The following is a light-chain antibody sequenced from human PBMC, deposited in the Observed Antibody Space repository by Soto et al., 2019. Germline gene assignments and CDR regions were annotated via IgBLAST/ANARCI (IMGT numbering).Light chain of an antibody. CDR3: QSAYSSGTPHVV. Sequence: SSELTQPPSVSVSPGQTARITCSGDALPKQYAYWYQQKPGQAPVLVIYKDSERPSGIPERFSGSSSGTTVTLTISGVQAEDEADYYCQSAYSSGTPHVVFGGGTKVTVL. J-gene: IGLJ2*01. V-gene: IGLV3-25*03. CDR2: KDS. CDR1: ALPKQY.